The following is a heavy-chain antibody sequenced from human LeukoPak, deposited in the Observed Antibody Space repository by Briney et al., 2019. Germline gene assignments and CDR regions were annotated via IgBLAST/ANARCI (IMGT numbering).Heavy chain of an antibody. Sequence: PGGSLRLSCAASGFTFSSYSMNWVRQAPGKGLEWVSYISSSSSTIYYADSVKGRFTISRDNAKNSLYLQMNSLRAEDTAVYYCARDLASSGYSGYDHFDYWGQGTLVTVSS. CDR1: GFTFSSYS. CDR2: ISSSSSTI. J-gene: IGHJ4*02. D-gene: IGHD5-12*01. CDR3: ARDLASSGYSGYDHFDY. V-gene: IGHV3-48*01.